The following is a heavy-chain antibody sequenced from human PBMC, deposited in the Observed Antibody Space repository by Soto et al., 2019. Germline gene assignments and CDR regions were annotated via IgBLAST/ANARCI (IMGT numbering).Heavy chain of an antibody. V-gene: IGHV3-21*01. J-gene: IGHJ3*02. CDR3: ARNYGGNSYAFDI. CDR2: ISSSSSYI. Sequence: PGGSLRLSCAASGFTFSSYSMNWVRQAPGKGLEWVSSISSSSSYIYYADSVKGRFTISRDSSKNTLYLQMGSLRAEDMAVYYCARNYGGNSYAFDIWGQGTMVTVSS. D-gene: IGHD2-21*02. CDR1: GFTFSSYS.